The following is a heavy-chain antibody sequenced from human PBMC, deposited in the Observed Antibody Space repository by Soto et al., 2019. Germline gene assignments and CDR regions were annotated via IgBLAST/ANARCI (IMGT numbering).Heavy chain of an antibody. CDR3: ARQEVAGIHPPRI. V-gene: IGHV4-34*01. J-gene: IGHJ4*02. D-gene: IGHD6-19*01. Sequence: QVQLQQWGAGLLKPSETLSLTCAVYGGSFSGYYWSWIRQPPGKGLEWIGEINHSGSTNYNPSLKSRVTISVDTSKNQFSLKLSSVTAADTAVYYCARQEVAGIHPPRIWGQGTLVTVSS. CDR1: GGSFSGYY. CDR2: INHSGST.